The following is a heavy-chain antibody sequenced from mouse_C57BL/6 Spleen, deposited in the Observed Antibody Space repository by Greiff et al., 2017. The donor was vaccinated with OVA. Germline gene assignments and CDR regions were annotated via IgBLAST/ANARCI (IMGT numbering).Heavy chain of an antibody. V-gene: IGHV6-3*01. Sequence: EVKLVESGGGLVQPGGSMKLSCVASGFTFSNYWMNWVRQSPEKGLEWVAQIRLKSDNYATHYAESVKGSFTISRDDSKSSVYLQMNNLRAEDTGIYYCTALSYYAMDYWGQGTSVTVSS. CDR2: IRLKSDNYAT. D-gene: IGHD6-5*01. J-gene: IGHJ4*01. CDR1: GFTFSNYW. CDR3: TALSYYAMDY.